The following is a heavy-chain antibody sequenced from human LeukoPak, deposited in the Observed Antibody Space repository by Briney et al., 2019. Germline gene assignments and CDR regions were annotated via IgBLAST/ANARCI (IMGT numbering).Heavy chain of an antibody. J-gene: IGHJ4*02. CDR3: AKDLGRYRNNYFDY. Sequence: GGSLRLSCAASGFTFSSYAMSWVRQAPEKGLEWVSTISGSGGGTYYADPVKGRFTISRDDSKNTLYLQMNSLRAVDTAVYYCAKDLGRYRNNYFDYWGQGTLVTVSS. D-gene: IGHD1-26*01. V-gene: IGHV3-23*01. CDR2: ISGSGGGT. CDR1: GFTFSSYA.